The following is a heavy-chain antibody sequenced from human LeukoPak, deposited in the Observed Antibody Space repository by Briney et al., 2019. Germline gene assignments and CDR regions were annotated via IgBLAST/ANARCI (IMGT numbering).Heavy chain of an antibody. J-gene: IGHJ3*02. CDR2: IYHSGST. CDR1: GYSISSGYY. D-gene: IGHD3-3*01. CDR3: ASINYDFWSGPMGAFDI. V-gene: IGHV4-38-2*01. Sequence: SETLSLTCAVSGYSISSGYYWGWIRPPPGKGLAWIGSIYHSGSTFYNPSLKSRVTISVDTSKNQFSLKLSSVTAADTAVYYCASINYDFWSGPMGAFDIWGQGTMVTVSS.